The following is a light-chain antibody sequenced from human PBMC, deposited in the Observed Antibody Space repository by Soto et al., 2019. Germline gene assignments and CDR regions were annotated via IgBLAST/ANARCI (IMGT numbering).Light chain of an antibody. V-gene: IGKV3-11*01. J-gene: IGKJ4*01. CDR1: QNIGIS. Sequence: EIVLTQSPATLSLSPGERATLSCRASQNIGISLAWYQQKPDQAPRLLIYDVSNRATGIPARFSGSGSGTDFTLTISSLETEDFALYYCQQRHNWPPITFGGGTKVEIK. CDR3: QQRHNWPPIT. CDR2: DVS.